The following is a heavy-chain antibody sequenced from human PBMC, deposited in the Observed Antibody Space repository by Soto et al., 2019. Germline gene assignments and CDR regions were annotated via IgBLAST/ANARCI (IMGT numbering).Heavy chain of an antibody. D-gene: IGHD6-6*01. CDR3: ARGIAARTPPDN. J-gene: IGHJ4*02. Sequence: GGSLRLSCAASGFSFSVYTMNWVRQAPGKGLEWVSSISSSSSYIYYADSLKGRFTISRDNAKNSVYLQMNSLRAEETAVYYCARGIAARTPPDNWGQGTLVTVSS. CDR1: GFSFSVYT. CDR2: ISSSSSYI. V-gene: IGHV3-21*01.